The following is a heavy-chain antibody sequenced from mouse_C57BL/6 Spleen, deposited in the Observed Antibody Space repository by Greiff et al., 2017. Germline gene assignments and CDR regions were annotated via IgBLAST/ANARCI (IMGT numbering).Heavy chain of an antibody. D-gene: IGHD2-4*01. CDR2: IHPNSGST. Sequence: QVQLQQPGAELVKPGASVKLSCKASGYTFTSYWMHWVKQRPGQGLEWIGMIHPNSGSTNYNEKFKSKATLTVDKSSSTAYMQLRSLTSEDSAVYYCAGDYDYDGFAYWGQGTLVTVSA. CDR3: AGDYDYDGFAY. V-gene: IGHV1-64*01. J-gene: IGHJ3*01. CDR1: GYTFTSYW.